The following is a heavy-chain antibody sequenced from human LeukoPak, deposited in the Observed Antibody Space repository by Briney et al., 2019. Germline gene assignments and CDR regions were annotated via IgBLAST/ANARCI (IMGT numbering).Heavy chain of an antibody. CDR3: ARANYYGSGKKDLDY. CDR2: MNPNSGNT. V-gene: IGHV1-8*01. J-gene: IGHJ4*02. D-gene: IGHD3-10*01. CDR1: GYTFTTYD. Sequence: ASVKVSCKASGYTFTTYDINWVRQATGQGLEWMGWMNPNSGNTGYAQKFQGRVTMTRNTSMSTTYMELSSLRSEDTAVYYCARANYYGSGKKDLDYWGQGTLVTVSS.